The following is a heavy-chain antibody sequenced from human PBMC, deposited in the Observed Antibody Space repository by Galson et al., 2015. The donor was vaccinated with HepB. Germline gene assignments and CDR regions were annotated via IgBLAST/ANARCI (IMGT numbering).Heavy chain of an antibody. Sequence: SVKVSCKASGYTFTSYAMHWVRQAPGQRLEWMGWINAGNGNTKYSQKFQGRVTITRDTSASTAYMELSSLRSEDTAVYYCAREVDYGDYAVGGDYWGQGTLVTVSS. CDR2: INAGNGNT. V-gene: IGHV1-3*01. CDR1: GYTFTSYA. J-gene: IGHJ4*02. CDR3: AREVDYGDYAVGGDY. D-gene: IGHD4-17*01.